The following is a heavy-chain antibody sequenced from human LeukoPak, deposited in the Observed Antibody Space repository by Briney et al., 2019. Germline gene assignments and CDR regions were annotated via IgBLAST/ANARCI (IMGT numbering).Heavy chain of an antibody. V-gene: IGHV1-8*01. CDR3: ARPNSRYFDWLSHLDAFDI. D-gene: IGHD3-9*01. Sequence: GASVKVSCKASGYTFTSYDINGVRQATGQGLEWMGWMNPNSGNTGYAQKFQGRVTMTRNTSISTAYMELSSLRSEDTAVYYCARPNSRYFDWLSHLDAFDIWGQGTMVTVSS. J-gene: IGHJ3*02. CDR1: GYTFTSYD. CDR2: MNPNSGNT.